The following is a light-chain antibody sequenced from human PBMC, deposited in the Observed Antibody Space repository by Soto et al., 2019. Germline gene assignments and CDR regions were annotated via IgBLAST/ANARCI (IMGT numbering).Light chain of an antibody. CDR3: SSYTSSNTYV. V-gene: IGLV2-14*01. Sequence: QSALTQPASVSGSLGQSITISCTGTSSDVGGYNYVSWYQQHPGKAPKVIIYDVINRPSGISNRFSGTKSGNTASLTISGLQAEDEADYYCSSYTSSNTYVFGTGTKVTVL. CDR1: SSDVGGYNY. J-gene: IGLJ1*01. CDR2: DVI.